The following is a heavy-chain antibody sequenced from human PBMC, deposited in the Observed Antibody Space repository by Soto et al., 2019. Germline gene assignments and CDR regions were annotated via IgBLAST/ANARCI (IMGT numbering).Heavy chain of an antibody. CDR1: GWSFSGDA. CDR3: ARSSGGSANWFDP. CDR2: IIPIFGTA. V-gene: IGHV1-69*13. D-gene: IGHD2-15*01. Sequence: XVKVSGKTSGWSFSGDAVGWVRPAPGQGLEWMGGIIPIFGTANYAQKFQGRVTITADESTSTAYMELSSLRSEDTAVYYCARSSGGSANWFDPWGQGTLVTVSS. J-gene: IGHJ5*02.